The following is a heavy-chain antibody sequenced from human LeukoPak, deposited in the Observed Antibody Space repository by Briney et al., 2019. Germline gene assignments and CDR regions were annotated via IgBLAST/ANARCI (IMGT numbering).Heavy chain of an antibody. CDR1: GFTFNKFA. V-gene: IGHV3-23*01. CDR2: INPSGGRT. D-gene: IGHD3-22*01. J-gene: IGHJ4*02. Sequence: GGSLRLSCAASGFTFNKFAMSWVRQAPRKGLEWVSAINPSGGRTYYADSVKGRFTISRDNPKNTLYLQMNSLGAEDTAVYFCAKRGVVIRVILVGFHKEAYYFDSWGQGALVTVSS. CDR3: AKRGVVIRVILVGFHKEAYYFDS.